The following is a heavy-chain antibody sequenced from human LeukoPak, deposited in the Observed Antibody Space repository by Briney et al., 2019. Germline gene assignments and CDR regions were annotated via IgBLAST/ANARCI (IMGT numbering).Heavy chain of an antibody. D-gene: IGHD6-19*01. J-gene: IGHJ4*02. CDR3: AKGSQWLLRGGAYFDS. Sequence: GGSLRLSCEASGFTFNNYAMSWVRQAPGKGLEWVSAMSGVGGTTYYAASVRGRFAISRDNSKNILSLQMNSLRVEDTAIYYCAKGSQWLLRGGAYFDSWGQGTPVSVSS. CDR1: GFTFNNYA. CDR2: MSGVGGTT. V-gene: IGHV3-23*01.